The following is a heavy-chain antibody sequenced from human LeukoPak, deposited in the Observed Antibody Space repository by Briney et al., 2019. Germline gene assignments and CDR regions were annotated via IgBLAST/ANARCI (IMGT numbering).Heavy chain of an antibody. V-gene: IGHV4-59*08. J-gene: IGHJ1*01. CDR1: GGSISSYY. CDR2: ICYSGST. Sequence: SETLSLTCTVSGGSISSYYWSWIRQPPGKGLEWIGYICYSGSTNYNPSLKSRVTISVDTSKNQFSLKLSSVTAADTAVYYCASPPPGDTEYFQHWGQGTLVTVSS. CDR3: ASPPPGDTEYFQH. D-gene: IGHD3-16*01.